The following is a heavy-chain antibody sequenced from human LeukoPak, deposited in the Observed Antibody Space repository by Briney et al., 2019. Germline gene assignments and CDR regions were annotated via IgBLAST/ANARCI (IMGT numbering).Heavy chain of an antibody. D-gene: IGHD5-12*01. CDR3: AAPGGYDLSYYYGMDV. Sequence: SVKVSCKASGGTFSSYAISWVRQAPGQGLEWMGGIIPIFGTANYAQKFRGRVTITADESTSTAYMELSSLRSEDTAVYYCAAPGGYDLSYYYGMDVWGQGTTVTVSS. J-gene: IGHJ6*02. CDR1: GGTFSSYA. V-gene: IGHV1-69*13. CDR2: IIPIFGTA.